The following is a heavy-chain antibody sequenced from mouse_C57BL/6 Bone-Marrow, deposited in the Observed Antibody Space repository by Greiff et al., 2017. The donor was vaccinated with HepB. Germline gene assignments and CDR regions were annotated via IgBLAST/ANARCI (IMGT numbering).Heavy chain of an antibody. CDR1: GFNIKDYY. CDR2: IDPENGDT. CDR3: TTGWAWFDY. J-gene: IGHJ3*01. D-gene: IGHD3-3*01. Sequence: VQLQQSGAELVRPGASVKLSCTASGFNIKDYYMHWVKQRPEQGLEWIGWIDPENGDTEYASKFQGKATITADTSSNTAYLQLSSLTSEDTAVYYCTTGWAWFDYWGQGTLVTVSA. V-gene: IGHV14-4*01.